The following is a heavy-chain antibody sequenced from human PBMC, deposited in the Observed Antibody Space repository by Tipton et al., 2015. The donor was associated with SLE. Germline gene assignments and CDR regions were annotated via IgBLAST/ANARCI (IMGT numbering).Heavy chain of an antibody. CDR3: ARQHSGGATDT. CDR2: IHHSGRT. Sequence: TLSLTCTVSGDSITDSGYSRNWVRQHPGAGLEWIGYIHHSGRTDYNPSLRSRVTISRDTSKNQFSLNVNSVTAADTAVYYCARQHSGGATDTWGQGTLVTVSS. CDR1: GDSITDSGYS. D-gene: IGHD1-26*01. J-gene: IGHJ5*02. V-gene: IGHV4-31*03.